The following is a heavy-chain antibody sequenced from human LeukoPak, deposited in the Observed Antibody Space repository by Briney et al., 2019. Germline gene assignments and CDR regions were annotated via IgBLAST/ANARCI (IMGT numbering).Heavy chain of an antibody. CDR1: GDSISGFY. Sequence: SEILSLTCTVSGDSISGFYWIWIRQPPGKGLEYIGYISYSGSTNYNPSLRSRVTFSIDTPKNQVSLKLSSVTAADTAVYYCARAHRPGIYGWFDPWGQGTLVTVSS. CDR2: ISYSGST. V-gene: IGHV4-59*01. J-gene: IGHJ5*02. CDR3: ARAHRPGIYGWFDP. D-gene: IGHD3-16*01.